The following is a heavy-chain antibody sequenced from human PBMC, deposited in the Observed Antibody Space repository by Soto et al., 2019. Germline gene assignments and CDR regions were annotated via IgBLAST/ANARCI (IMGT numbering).Heavy chain of an antibody. CDR1: GGSFSGYY. CDR2: INHSGST. D-gene: IGHD3-10*01. J-gene: IGHJ4*02. CDR3: ARAQDYGSGSYYFDY. Sequence: QVQLQQWGAGLLKPSETLSLTCAVYGGSFSGYYWSWIRQPPGKGLEWIGEINHSGSTNYNPSLKSRVTRSVDTSKNQFSLKLSSVTAADTAVYYCARAQDYGSGSYYFDYWGQGTLVTVSS. V-gene: IGHV4-34*01.